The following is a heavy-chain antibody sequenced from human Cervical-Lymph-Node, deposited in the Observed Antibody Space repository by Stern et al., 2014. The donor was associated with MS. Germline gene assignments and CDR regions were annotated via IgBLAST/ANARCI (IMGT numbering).Heavy chain of an antibody. D-gene: IGHD2/OR15-2a*01. V-gene: IGHV1-69*01. CDR3: ARAAYSTSSYNY. CDR2: TIPIFGKA. Sequence: VQLVESGAEVKKPGSSVKVSCTASGGSFTNNVVSWVRQAPGQGLEWMGGTIPIFGKAIYAKKFPGRVTITADESTRETYMELSSLRSEDTAVYYCARAAYSTSSYNYWGQGTVVTVSA. J-gene: IGHJ4*02. CDR1: GGSFTNNV.